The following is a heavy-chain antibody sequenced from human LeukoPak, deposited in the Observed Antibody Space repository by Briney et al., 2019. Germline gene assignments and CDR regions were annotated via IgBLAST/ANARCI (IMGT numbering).Heavy chain of an antibody. Sequence: SVKVSCKASGGTFNSYAISWVRQAPGQGLEWMGGIIPIFGTANYAQKFQGRVTITADESTSTAYMELSSLRSEDTAVYYCARVKNYDILTGYPPHDAFDIWGQGTMVTVSS. CDR3: ARVKNYDILTGYPPHDAFDI. CDR2: IIPIFGTA. CDR1: GGTFNSYA. J-gene: IGHJ3*02. V-gene: IGHV1-69*13. D-gene: IGHD3-9*01.